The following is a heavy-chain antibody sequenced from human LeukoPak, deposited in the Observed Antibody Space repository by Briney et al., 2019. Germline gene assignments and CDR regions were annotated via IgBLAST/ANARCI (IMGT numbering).Heavy chain of an antibody. Sequence: GSLRLSCAASGLTFSYYAMTWVRHAPGKGLEWVSSITGDSGATSYADSVKGRFTVYRDNSINTLYLQMNSLRAGDTAVYYCAKDPNGDYVGAFDSWGQGTLVTVSS. J-gene: IGHJ3*01. CDR2: ITGDSGAT. CDR3: AKDPNGDYVGAFDS. D-gene: IGHD4-17*01. CDR1: GLTFSYYA. V-gene: IGHV3-23*01.